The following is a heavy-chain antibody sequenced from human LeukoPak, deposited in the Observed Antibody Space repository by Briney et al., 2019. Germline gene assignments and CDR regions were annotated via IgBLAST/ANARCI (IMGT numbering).Heavy chain of an antibody. D-gene: IGHD3-16*01. J-gene: IGHJ5*02. V-gene: IGHV4-59*01. CDR3: ARLRNYGNSPNWFDP. CDR1: GFTFSSYA. Sequence: GSLRLSCAASGFTFSSYAMNWVRQPPGKGLEWIGYIYYTGSTKYNPSLKSRVTISVDTSKNQFSLKLSSVTAADTAIYYCARLRNYGNSPNWFDPWGQGTLVTVSS. CDR2: IYYTGST.